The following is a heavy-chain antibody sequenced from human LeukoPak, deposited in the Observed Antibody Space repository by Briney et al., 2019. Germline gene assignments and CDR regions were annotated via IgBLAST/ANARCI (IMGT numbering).Heavy chain of an antibody. J-gene: IGHJ6*02. V-gene: IGHV1-2*04. CDR1: GYTFTGYY. CDR2: INPNSGGT. D-gene: IGHD2-15*01. Sequence: ASVKVSCKASGYTFTGYYMHWVRQAPGQGLEWMGWINPNSGGTNYAQKFQGWVTMTRDTSISTAYMELSRLRSDDTAVYYCARAGYCSGGSCYTDYYYYGMDVWGQGTTVTVSS. CDR3: ARAGYCSGGSCYTDYYYYGMDV.